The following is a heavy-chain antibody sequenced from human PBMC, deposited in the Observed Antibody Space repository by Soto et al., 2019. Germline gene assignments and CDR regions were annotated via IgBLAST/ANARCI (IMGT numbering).Heavy chain of an antibody. CDR2: INHSGST. CDR3: ARGNQYYYGTGSYYNNWFDP. D-gene: IGHD3-10*01. CDR1: GGSFSGYY. Sequence: SETLSLTCAVYGGSFSGYYWSWIRQPPGKGLEWSGEINHSGSTNYNPSLKSRVTISVDTSKNQFSLKLSSVTAADTAVYYCARGNQYYYGTGSYYNNWFDPWGQGTLVTVSS. V-gene: IGHV4-34*01. J-gene: IGHJ5*02.